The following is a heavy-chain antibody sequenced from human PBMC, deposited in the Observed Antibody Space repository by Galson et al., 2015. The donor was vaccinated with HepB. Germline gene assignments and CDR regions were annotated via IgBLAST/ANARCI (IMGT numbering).Heavy chain of an antibody. CDR2: IWYDGSNK. D-gene: IGHD3-3*01. CDR1: GFTFSSYG. Sequence: SLRLSCAASGFTFSSYGMHWVRQAPGKGLEWVAVIWYDGSNKYYADSVKGRFTISRDNSKNTLYLQMNSLRAEDTAVYYCARELRFSYYYMDVWGKGTTVTVSS. V-gene: IGHV3-33*01. CDR3: ARELRFSYYYMDV. J-gene: IGHJ6*03.